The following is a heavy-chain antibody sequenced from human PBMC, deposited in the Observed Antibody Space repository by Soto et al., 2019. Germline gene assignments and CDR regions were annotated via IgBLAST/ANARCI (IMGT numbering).Heavy chain of an antibody. CDR2: IIPMFGTA. D-gene: IGHD5-18*01. CDR3: ASGIQLWLRRINNGYSG. Sequence: ASVKVSCKAPGGTFSTYAISWVRQAPGQGLEWMGGIIPMFGTANYAQRFQDRVTITADESTNTVYMELSSLRSEDTAVYFCASGIQLWLRRINNGYSGWGQGTLVTVSS. CDR1: GGTFSTYA. J-gene: IGHJ4*02. V-gene: IGHV1-69*13.